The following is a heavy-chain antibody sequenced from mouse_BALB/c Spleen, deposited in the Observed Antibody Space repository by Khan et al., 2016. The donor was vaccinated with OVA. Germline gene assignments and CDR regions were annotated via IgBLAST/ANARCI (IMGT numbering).Heavy chain of an antibody. D-gene: IGHD2-3*01. CDR3: ARRGDGYPAWFAY. V-gene: IGHV5-17*02. CDR1: GFTFSSFG. CDR2: ISSGSSTI. J-gene: IGHJ3*01. Sequence: EVELVESGGGLVQPGGSRKLSCAASGFTFSSFGMHWVRQAPEKGLEWVAYISSGSSTIYYADTVKGRFTISRDNPKNTLFLQMTSIRSEDTAMYYCARRGDGYPAWFAYWGQGTLVTVSA.